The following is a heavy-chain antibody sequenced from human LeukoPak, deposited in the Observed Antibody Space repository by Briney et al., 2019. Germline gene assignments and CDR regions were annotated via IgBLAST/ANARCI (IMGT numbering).Heavy chain of an antibody. Sequence: PGGSLRLSCAASGFTFSSYAMSWVRQAPGKGLEWVSAISGSGGSTYYADSVKGRFTISRDNSKNTLYLQMNSLRAEDTAVYYCAKVYGPDSSGYYYDAFDIWGQGTMVTVSS. CDR1: GFTFSSYA. CDR3: AKVYGPDSSGYYYDAFDI. J-gene: IGHJ3*02. V-gene: IGHV3-23*01. D-gene: IGHD3-22*01. CDR2: ISGSGGST.